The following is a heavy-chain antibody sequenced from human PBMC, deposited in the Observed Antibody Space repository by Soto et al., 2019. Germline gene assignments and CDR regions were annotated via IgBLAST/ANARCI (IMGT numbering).Heavy chain of an antibody. CDR1: GFTFSSYA. CDR2: ISGTGSST. CDR3: TKGPRIVVVPAAGAFDI. J-gene: IGHJ3*02. Sequence: GGSLRLSCAASGFTFSSYAMSWVRQAPGKGLEWVSGISGTGSSTYYGDSVKGRFTISRDSSRNTLYPQMNSLRAEDTAVYYCTKGPRIVVVPAAGAFDIWGQGTMVTVSS. V-gene: IGHV3-23*01. D-gene: IGHD2-2*01.